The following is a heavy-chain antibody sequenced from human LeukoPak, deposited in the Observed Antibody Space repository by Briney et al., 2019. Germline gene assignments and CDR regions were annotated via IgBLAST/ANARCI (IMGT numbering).Heavy chain of an antibody. CDR2: ISAYNGNT. J-gene: IGHJ3*02. CDR1: GYTFTSCY. CDR3: ARWGRDYDILTGVDAFDI. V-gene: IGHV1-18*04. D-gene: IGHD3-9*01. Sequence: ASVKVSCKASGYTFTSCYMHWVRQAPGQGLEWMGWISAYNGNTNYAQKLQGRVTMTTDTSTSTAYMELRSLRSDDTAVYYCARWGRDYDILTGVDAFDIWGQGTMVTVSS.